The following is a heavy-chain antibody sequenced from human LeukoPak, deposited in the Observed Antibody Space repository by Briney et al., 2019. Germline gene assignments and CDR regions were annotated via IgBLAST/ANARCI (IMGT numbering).Heavy chain of an antibody. CDR1: GGSISSSSYY. V-gene: IGHV4-39*01. CDR2: IYYSGST. D-gene: IGHD3-9*01. CDR3: ASKYYDILTGYAYFDY. J-gene: IGHJ4*02. Sequence: NPSETLSLTCTVSGGSISSSSYYWGWIRQPPGKGLEWIGSIYYSGSTYYNPSLKSRVTISVDTSKNQFSLKLSSVTAADTAVYYCASKYYDILTGYAYFDYWGQGTLVTVSS.